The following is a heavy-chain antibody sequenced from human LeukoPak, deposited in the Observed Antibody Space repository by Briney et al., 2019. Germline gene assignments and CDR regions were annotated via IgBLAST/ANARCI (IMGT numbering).Heavy chain of an antibody. CDR3: ARGLGDSDYDFWSTYLDS. Sequence: SETLSLTCGVYGGSFSAHYWSWIRQPPGKGLERIGEISPAGSTKYSPSLKSRVTISLDTPNKQFSLKLTSVTRADTAVYYCARGLGDSDYDFWSTYLDSWGQGTLVTVSS. CDR2: ISPAGST. D-gene: IGHD3-3*01. J-gene: IGHJ4*02. V-gene: IGHV4-34*01. CDR1: GGSFSAHY.